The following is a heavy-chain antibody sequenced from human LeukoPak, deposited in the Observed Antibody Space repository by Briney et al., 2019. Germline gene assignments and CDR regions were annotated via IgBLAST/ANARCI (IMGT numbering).Heavy chain of an antibody. V-gene: IGHV3-15*01. Sequence: GGSLRLSCAVSGFTCTNAWMTWVRQAPGKGLEWVGRIKSKTDGATTDYAAPVKGRFTISRDDSKNTLYLQMNSLKTEDTAVYYCTASGGSSRFDYWGHGTLVTVSS. J-gene: IGHJ4*01. CDR1: GFTCTNAW. D-gene: IGHD1-26*01. CDR2: IKSKTDGATT. CDR3: TASGGSSRFDY.